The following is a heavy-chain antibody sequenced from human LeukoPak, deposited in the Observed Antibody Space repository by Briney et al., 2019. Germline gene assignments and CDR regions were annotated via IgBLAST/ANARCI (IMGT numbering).Heavy chain of an antibody. CDR1: GGSISSYY. J-gene: IGHJ4*02. CDR3: ARVDGSSWYYFDY. Sequence: SETLSLTCTVSGGSISSYYWSWIRQPPGKGLEWIGYIYYSGSTNYNPSLKSRVTISVDTSKNQFSLKLSSVTAADTAVYYCARVDGSSWYYFDYWGQGTLVTVSS. V-gene: IGHV4-59*01. D-gene: IGHD6-13*01. CDR2: IYYSGST.